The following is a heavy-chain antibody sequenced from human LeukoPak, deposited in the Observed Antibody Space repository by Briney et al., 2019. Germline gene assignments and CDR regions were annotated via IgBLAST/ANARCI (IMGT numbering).Heavy chain of an antibody. CDR3: TRLAVAGSFDY. CDR2: IRSKANSYAT. CDR1: GFNLSGSA. J-gene: IGHJ4*02. Sequence: GSLRLSFATSGFNLSGSAMHWVRQASGKGLEWVGRIRSKANSYATAYAASVKGRFTISRDDSKNTAYLQMNSLKTEDTAVYYCTRLAVAGSFDYWGQGTLVTVSS. D-gene: IGHD6-19*01. V-gene: IGHV3-73*01.